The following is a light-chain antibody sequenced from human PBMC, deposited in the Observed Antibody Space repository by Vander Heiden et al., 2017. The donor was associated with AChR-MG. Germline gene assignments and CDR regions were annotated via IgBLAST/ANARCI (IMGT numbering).Light chain of an antibody. V-gene: IGLV3-1*01. CDR1: RLGDKY. Sequence: SYELTQPPSVSVSPGQTASITCSGDRLGDKYACWYQQRPGQSPVLVIYQDTKRPSGIPERFSGSNSGNTATLTISGTQAMDEADYYCQAWDSSTSVVGGGNKLNVL. CDR2: QDT. J-gene: IGLJ3*02. CDR3: QAWDSSTSV.